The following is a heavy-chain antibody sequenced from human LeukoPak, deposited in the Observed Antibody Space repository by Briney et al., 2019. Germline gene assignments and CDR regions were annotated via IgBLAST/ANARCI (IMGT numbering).Heavy chain of an antibody. J-gene: IGHJ4*02. Sequence: GGSLRLSCAASGFTFSSYAMSWVRQAPGKGLEWVSAISGSGGSTYYADSVKGRFTISRDNSKNTLYLRMNSLRAEDTAVYYCAKDLVVVPAANFDYWGQGTLVTVSS. CDR1: GFTFSSYA. V-gene: IGHV3-23*01. CDR3: AKDLVVVPAANFDY. D-gene: IGHD2-2*01. CDR2: ISGSGGST.